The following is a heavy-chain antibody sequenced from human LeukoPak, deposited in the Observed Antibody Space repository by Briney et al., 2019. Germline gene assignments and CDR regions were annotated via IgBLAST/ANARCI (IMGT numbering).Heavy chain of an antibody. Sequence: GGSLRLSCAASGFTFSSYEMNWVRQAPGKGLEWVSYISRSGSTIYYANSVKGRFTSSRDNAKNSLYLQMNSLRAEDTAVYYCARDGSSGWYSPYYYYYGMDVWGQGTTVTVSS. CDR1: GFTFSSYE. CDR2: ISRSGSTI. V-gene: IGHV3-48*03. D-gene: IGHD6-19*01. CDR3: ARDGSSGWYSPYYYYYGMDV. J-gene: IGHJ6*02.